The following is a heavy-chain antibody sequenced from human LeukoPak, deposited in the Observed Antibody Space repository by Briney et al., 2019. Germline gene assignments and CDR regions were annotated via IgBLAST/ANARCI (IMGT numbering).Heavy chain of an antibody. CDR2: IIPIFGTA. Sequence: SVKVSCKASGGTFSSYAISWVRQAPGQGLEWMGGIIPIFGTANYAQKFQGRVTITTDESTSTAYMELSSLRSEDTAVYYCARESIAARPFYYYYYMDVWGKGTTVAASS. J-gene: IGHJ6*03. D-gene: IGHD6-6*01. CDR3: ARESIAARPFYYYYYMDV. V-gene: IGHV1-69*05. CDR1: GGTFSSYA.